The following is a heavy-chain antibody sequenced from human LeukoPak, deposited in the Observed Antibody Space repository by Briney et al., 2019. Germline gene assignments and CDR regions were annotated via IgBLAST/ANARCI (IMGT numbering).Heavy chain of an antibody. CDR3: AGGDDFDF. CDR1: GFTFSTYW. Sequence: GGSLRLSCAASGFTFSTYWMTWVRQAPGKGLEWVANIKQDGSEKYYVDSVKGRFTISRDSAKNSLYLQMNNLRAEDTAVYYCAGGDDFDFWGQGTLVTVSS. D-gene: IGHD3-10*01. V-gene: IGHV3-7*01. J-gene: IGHJ4*02. CDR2: IKQDGSEK.